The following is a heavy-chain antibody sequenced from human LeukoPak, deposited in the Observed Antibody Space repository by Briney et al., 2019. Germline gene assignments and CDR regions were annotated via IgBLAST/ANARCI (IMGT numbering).Heavy chain of an antibody. J-gene: IGHJ4*02. D-gene: IGHD3-3*01. V-gene: IGHV3-7*01. Sequence: GGSLRLSCAVSGFIFSSYWMSWVRQAPGKGLEWVANIKQDGSEKYYVDSVKGRFTISRDNTKNSLYLQMNSLRAEDTAVYYCAREWRRVRITIFGVADYFDYWGQGTLVTVSS. CDR1: GFIFSSYW. CDR2: IKQDGSEK. CDR3: AREWRRVRITIFGVADYFDY.